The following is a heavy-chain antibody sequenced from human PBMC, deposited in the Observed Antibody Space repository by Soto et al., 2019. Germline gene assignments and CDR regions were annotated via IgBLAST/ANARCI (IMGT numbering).Heavy chain of an antibody. Sequence: ASVKVSCKASGYSFVTYSIHWVRQAPGQSLEWMGWINGGNGNTYYSQKFQGRVTIARDTSASTASMELSSLRSEDMAVYYCARATGYDFWSGYYYYFYGMDVWGQGTTVTVSS. CDR2: INGGNGNT. CDR3: ARATGYDFWSGYYYYFYGMDV. D-gene: IGHD3-3*01. J-gene: IGHJ6*02. V-gene: IGHV1-3*01. CDR1: GYSFVTYS.